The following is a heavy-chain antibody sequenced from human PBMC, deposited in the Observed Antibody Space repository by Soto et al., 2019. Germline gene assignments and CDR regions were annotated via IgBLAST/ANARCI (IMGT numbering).Heavy chain of an antibody. CDR2: ISAHNGNT. CDR1: GYTFTSYG. J-gene: IGHJ4*02. CDR3: ARGRYGDS. D-gene: IGHD1-1*01. V-gene: IGHV1-18*01. Sequence: QVHLVQSGAEVKKPGASVKVSCKGSGYTFTSYGITWVRQAPGQGLEWMGWISAHNGNTDYAQKLQGRVTVTRDTATSTAYMALRGMRSDDTAVYYCARGRYGDSWGQGALVNVSS.